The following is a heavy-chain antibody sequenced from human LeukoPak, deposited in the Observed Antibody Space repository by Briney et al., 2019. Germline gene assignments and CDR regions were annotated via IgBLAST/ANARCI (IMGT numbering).Heavy chain of an antibody. CDR3: ARSSSMVTFDY. V-gene: IGHV3-30*04. CDR1: GFTFSNYA. CDR2: ISYDGSNK. D-gene: IGHD5-18*01. Sequence: GGSLRLSCAASGFTFSNYAMHWVRQAPGKGLEWVAVISYDGSNKYYADSVKGRFTISRDNSKNTLNLQMNSLRAEDTAVYYCARSSSMVTFDYWGQGTLVTVSS. J-gene: IGHJ4*02.